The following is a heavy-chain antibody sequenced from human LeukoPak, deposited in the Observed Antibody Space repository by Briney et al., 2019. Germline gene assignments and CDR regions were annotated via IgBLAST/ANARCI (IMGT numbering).Heavy chain of an antibody. CDR3: ARGQQWLVQYFQH. CDR2: INHSGST. D-gene: IGHD6-19*01. Sequence: SETLSLTCAVYGGSFSGYYWSWIRQPPGKGLEWIGEINHSGSTNYNPSLKSRVTISVDTSKNQFSLKLSSVTAADTAVYYCARGQQWLVQYFQHWGQGTLVTVSS. V-gene: IGHV4-34*01. CDR1: GGSFSGYY. J-gene: IGHJ1*01.